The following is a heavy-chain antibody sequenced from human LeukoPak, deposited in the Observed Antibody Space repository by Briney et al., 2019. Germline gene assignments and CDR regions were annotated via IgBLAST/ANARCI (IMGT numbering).Heavy chain of an antibody. V-gene: IGHV3-48*02. Sequence: PGGSLRLSCVASGLTFSSYDMNWVRQAPGKGLEWVSYISSGSTTMYHADSVKGRFTISRDNAKNSLYLQMNSLRDEDTAVYYCVDLATTSGYWGQGNLGTVSS. CDR3: VDLATTSGY. D-gene: IGHD5-24*01. CDR1: GLTFSSYD. J-gene: IGHJ4*02. CDR2: ISSGSTTM.